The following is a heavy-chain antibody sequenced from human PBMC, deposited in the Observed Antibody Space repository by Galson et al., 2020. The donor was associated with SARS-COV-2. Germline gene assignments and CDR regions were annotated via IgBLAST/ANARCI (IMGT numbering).Heavy chain of an antibody. J-gene: IGHJ3*02. CDR2: IYYSGST. Sequence: SETLSLTCTVSGGSISSYYWSWIRQPPGKGLEWIGYIYYSGSTNYNPSLKSRVPISVDTSKNQFSLKLSSVTAADTAVYYCARSPTYDFWSGYYGAFDIWGQGTMVTVSS. CDR3: ARSPTYDFWSGYYGAFDI. V-gene: IGHV4-59*01. D-gene: IGHD3-3*01. CDR1: GGSISSYY.